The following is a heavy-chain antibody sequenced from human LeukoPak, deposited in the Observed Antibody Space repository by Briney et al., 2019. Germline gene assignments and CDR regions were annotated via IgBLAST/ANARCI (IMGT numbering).Heavy chain of an antibody. CDR3: AKGEGSGMHHYGMDV. Sequence: GGSLRLSCAVSGFTSDDYVMHWVRQAPGKGLELVSGISWNSDNKGYAESVKGRFTISRDNAKNFLYLQMNSLRAEDTALYYCAKGEGSGMHHYGMDVWGQGTTVTVSS. V-gene: IGHV3-9*02. D-gene: IGHD3-10*01. J-gene: IGHJ6*02. CDR2: ISWNSDNK. CDR1: GFTSDDYV.